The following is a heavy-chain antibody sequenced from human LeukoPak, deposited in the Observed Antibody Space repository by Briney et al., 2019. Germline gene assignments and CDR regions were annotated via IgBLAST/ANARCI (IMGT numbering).Heavy chain of an antibody. V-gene: IGHV1-24*01. CDR3: AISSLRVESTRYYFDY. J-gene: IGHJ4*02. Sequence: ASVKVSCKASGYTFTSYYMHWVRQAPGQGLEWMGGFDPEDGETIYAQKFQGRVTMTEDTSTDTAYMELSSLRSEDTAVYYCAISSLRVESTRYYFDYWGQGTLVTVSS. D-gene: IGHD2-2*01. CDR2: FDPEDGET. CDR1: GYTFTSYY.